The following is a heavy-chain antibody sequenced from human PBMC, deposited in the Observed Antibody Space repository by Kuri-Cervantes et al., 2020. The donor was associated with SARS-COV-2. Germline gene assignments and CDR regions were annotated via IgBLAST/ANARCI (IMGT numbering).Heavy chain of an antibody. Sequence: GGSLRLSCAASGFTFSSYSMNWVRQAPGKGLEWVSSISSSSYIYYADSVKGRFTISRDNAKNTLYLRMNSLRAEDTAVYYCATQGTIYYYDTLWGQGTLVTVSS. D-gene: IGHD3-22*01. CDR2: ISSSSYI. CDR1: GFTFSSYS. CDR3: ATQGTIYYYDTL. V-gene: IGHV3-21*01. J-gene: IGHJ4*02.